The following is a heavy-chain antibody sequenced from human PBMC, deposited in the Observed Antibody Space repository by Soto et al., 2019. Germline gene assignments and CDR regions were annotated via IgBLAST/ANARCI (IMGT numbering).Heavy chain of an antibody. V-gene: IGHV1-69*01. CDR3: ARTYYYGSGSYYNGAYYYGMDV. J-gene: IGHJ6*02. CDR1: GGTFSSYA. D-gene: IGHD3-10*01. Sequence: QVQLVQSGAEVKKPGSSVKVSCKASGGTFSSYAISWVRQAPGQGLEWMGGIIPIFGTANYAQKFQGRVTITADDSTSTAYMELSSVRAEDTAVYYCARTYYYGSGSYYNGAYYYGMDVWGQGTTVTVSS. CDR2: IIPIFGTA.